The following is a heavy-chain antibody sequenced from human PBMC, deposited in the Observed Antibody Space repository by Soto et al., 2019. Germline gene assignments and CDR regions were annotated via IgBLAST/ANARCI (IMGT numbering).Heavy chain of an antibody. V-gene: IGHV4-34*01. CDR2: INHSGST. D-gene: IGHD6-6*01. Sequence: PSETLSLTCAVYGGSFSGYYWSWIRQPPGKGLEWIGEINHSGSTNYNPSLKSRVTISVDTSKNQFSLKLSSVTAADTAVYYCARSRAAPWYYYGMDVWGQGTTVTVSS. CDR3: ARSRAAPWYYYGMDV. CDR1: GGSFSGYY. J-gene: IGHJ6*02.